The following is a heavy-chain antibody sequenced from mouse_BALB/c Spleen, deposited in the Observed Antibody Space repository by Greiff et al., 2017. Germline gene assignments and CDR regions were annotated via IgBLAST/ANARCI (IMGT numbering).Heavy chain of an antibody. CDR1: GYTFTSYW. V-gene: IGHV1-87*01. J-gene: IGHJ3*01. Sequence: QVQLKESGAELARPGASVKLSCKASGYTFTSYWMQWVKQRPGQGLEWIGAIYPGDGDTRYTQKFKGKATLTADKSSSTAYMQLSSLASEDSAVYYCARGEGRYDGEFAYWGQGTLVTVSA. D-gene: IGHD2-14*01. CDR3: ARGEGRYDGEFAY. CDR2: IYPGDGDT.